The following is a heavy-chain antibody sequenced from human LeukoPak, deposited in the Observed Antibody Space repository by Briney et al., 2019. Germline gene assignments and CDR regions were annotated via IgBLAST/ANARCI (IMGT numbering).Heavy chain of an antibody. D-gene: IGHD3-10*01. Sequence: PGGSLRLSCAASGFTVRSKYMSWVRQAPGKGPEWVSVILTGDNTYYSDSVRGRFTISRDHSRNTLYLQMNNLRAEDTAVYYCATELRHVGGYFDYWGQGTLVTVSS. CDR3: ATELRHVGGYFDY. J-gene: IGHJ4*02. CDR2: ILTGDNT. V-gene: IGHV3-53*01. CDR1: GFTVRSKY.